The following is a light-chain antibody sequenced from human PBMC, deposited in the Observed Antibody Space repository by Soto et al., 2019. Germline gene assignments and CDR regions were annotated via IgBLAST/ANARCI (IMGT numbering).Light chain of an antibody. CDR3: CSYAGP. J-gene: IGLJ3*02. V-gene: IGLV2-11*01. CDR1: SSDVGGYNY. Sequence: QSALTQPRSVSGSPGQSVTISCTGTSSDVGGYNYVSWYQQHPGKAPKLMIYDVSKRPSGVPDRFSGSKSGNTASLTISGLQAEDEADYYCCSYAGPFGGGTKLTVL. CDR2: DVS.